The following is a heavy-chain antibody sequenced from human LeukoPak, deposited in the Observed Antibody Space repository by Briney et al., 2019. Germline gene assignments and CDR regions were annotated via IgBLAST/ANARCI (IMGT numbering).Heavy chain of an antibody. CDR2: ISAYNGNT. CDR3: ARDPRYSSGWYGNFDY. Sequence: GASVTVSCKASGYTSTSYGISWVRQAPGQGLEWMGWISAYNGNTNYAQKLQGRVTMTTDTSTSTAYMELRSLRSDDTAVYYCARDPRYSSGWYGNFDYWGQGTLVTVSS. D-gene: IGHD6-19*01. J-gene: IGHJ4*02. V-gene: IGHV1-18*01. CDR1: GYTSTSYG.